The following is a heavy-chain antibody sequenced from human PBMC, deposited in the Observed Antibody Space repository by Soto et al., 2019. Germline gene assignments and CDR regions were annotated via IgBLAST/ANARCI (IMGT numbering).Heavy chain of an antibody. CDR2: IYYSGST. CDR1: GRSISSGGYY. D-gene: IGHD3-22*01. CDR3: ARHSYYDSSAYPQPLDY. Sequence: SETLSLTCTVSGRSISSGGYYWSWIRQHPGKGLEWIGYIYYSGSTYYNPSLRSRLTISVDTSNNQFSLNLSSVTAADTAVYYCARHSYYDSSAYPQPLDYWGQGTLVTVSS. J-gene: IGHJ4*02. V-gene: IGHV4-31*03.